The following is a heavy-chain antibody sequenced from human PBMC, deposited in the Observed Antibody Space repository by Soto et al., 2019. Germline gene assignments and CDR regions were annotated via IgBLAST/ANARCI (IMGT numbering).Heavy chain of an antibody. J-gene: IGHJ3*02. Sequence: PGGSLRLSCAASGFTFSSYVMHWVRQAPGKGLEWVAVISYDGSNIYYADSVKGRFTISRDKSKNTLYLQMTSLRAEDTAVYYCARDRKDIVFSDAFDIWGQGTMVTVSS. D-gene: IGHD3-3*02. V-gene: IGHV3-30-3*01. CDR1: GFTFSSYV. CDR2: ISYDGSNI. CDR3: ARDRKDIVFSDAFDI.